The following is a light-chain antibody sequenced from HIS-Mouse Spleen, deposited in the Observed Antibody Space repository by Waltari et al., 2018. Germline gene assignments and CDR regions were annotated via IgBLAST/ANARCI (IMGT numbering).Light chain of an antibody. CDR1: SLRSYY. CDR2: GKN. J-gene: IGLJ3*02. CDR3: NSRDSSGNHLV. Sequence: SSELTQDPAVSVALGQTVRITCQGDSLRSYYASWYQQKPGQAPVLVIYGKNNRPSGIPDRFSGSSSGNTASLTSTGAQAGDEADYYCNSRDSSGNHLVFGGGTKLTVL. V-gene: IGLV3-19*01.